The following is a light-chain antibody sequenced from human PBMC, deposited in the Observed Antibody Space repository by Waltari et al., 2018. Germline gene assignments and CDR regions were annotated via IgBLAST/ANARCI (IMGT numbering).Light chain of an antibody. Sequence: QSVLAQPPSASGTPGQGVTISCSGSSSNIGGNGVSWYQQLPGTAPKLLIHTNDQRPSGVPDRFSASKSSTSASLAISGLQSEDEAHYFCAAWDDALNGRVFGGGTKVTVL. CDR2: TND. CDR1: SSNIGGNG. V-gene: IGLV1-44*01. J-gene: IGLJ3*02. CDR3: AAWDDALNGRV.